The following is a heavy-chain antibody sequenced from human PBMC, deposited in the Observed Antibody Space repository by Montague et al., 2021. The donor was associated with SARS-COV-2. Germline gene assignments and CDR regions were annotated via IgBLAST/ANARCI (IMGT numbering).Heavy chain of an antibody. D-gene: IGHD3-22*01. CDR2: INPNSGGT. V-gene: IGHV1-2*04. J-gene: IGHJ4*02. Sequence: LGKVSCKASGYTFTGYYMHWVRQAPGQGLEWMGWINPNSGGTNYAQKFQGWVTMTRDTSISTAYMELSRLRSDDTAVYYCAIYYDSSGFAFDIWGQGSLVTVSS. CDR3: AIYYDSSGFAFDI. CDR1: GYTFTGYY.